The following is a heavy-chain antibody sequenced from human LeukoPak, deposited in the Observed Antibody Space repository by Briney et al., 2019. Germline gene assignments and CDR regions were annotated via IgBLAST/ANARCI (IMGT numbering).Heavy chain of an antibody. CDR1: GYTLTALS. J-gene: IGHJ5*02. V-gene: IGHV1-24*01. D-gene: IGHD3-10*01. CDR2: FDPEAGET. CDR3: ATTYGSGIPWFDP. Sequence: ASVKASCKVSGYTLTALSMHWVRQAPGKGREWMGGFDPEAGETVYAQTFQGRVTMTEDTSTDTAYMELSSLRSEDTAVYYCATTYGSGIPWFDPWGRGTLATVSS.